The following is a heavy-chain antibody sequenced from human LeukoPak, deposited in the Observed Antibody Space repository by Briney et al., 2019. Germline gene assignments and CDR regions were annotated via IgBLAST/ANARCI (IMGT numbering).Heavy chain of an antibody. J-gene: IGHJ4*02. D-gene: IGHD6-19*01. CDR2: IYHSGST. V-gene: IGHV4-38-2*01. CDR3: ARVGGSGWPTPYFDY. CDR1: GYTISSGCY. Sequence: GSLTLTCAVSGYTISSGCYWGLLRQARGGLLGVSANIYHSGSTYNTPSLKGRFTISGDTSKNQFSLKLSSVTAADTAVYYCARVGGSGWPTPYFDYWGQGTLVTVSS.